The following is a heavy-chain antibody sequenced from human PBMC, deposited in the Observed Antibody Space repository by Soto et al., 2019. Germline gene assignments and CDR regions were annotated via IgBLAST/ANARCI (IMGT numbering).Heavy chain of an antibody. CDR1: GGSISSGDYY. D-gene: IGHD2-8*02. Sequence: PSETLSLTCTVSGGSISSGDYYWSWIRQPPGKGLEWIGYIYYSGSTYYNPSLKSRVTISVDTSKNQFSLKLSSVTAADTAVYYCARDQGLVGGYNWFAPWGQGTLVTVYS. J-gene: IGHJ5*02. CDR3: ARDQGLVGGYNWFAP. CDR2: IYYSGST. V-gene: IGHV4-30-4*01.